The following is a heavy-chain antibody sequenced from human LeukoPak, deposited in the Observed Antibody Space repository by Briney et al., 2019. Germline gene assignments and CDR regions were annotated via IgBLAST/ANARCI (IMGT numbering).Heavy chain of an antibody. J-gene: IGHJ4*02. D-gene: IGHD3-10*01. CDR1: GYTFTSYA. CDR3: ARDLPTMAVIFDY. CDR2: INAGNGNT. V-gene: IGHV1-3*01. Sequence: ASVKVSCKASGYTFTSYAMHWVRQAPGQRLEWMGWINAGNGNTKYSQKFQGRVTITRDTSASTAYMELSSLRSEDTAVYYCARDLPTMAVIFDYWGQGTLVTVSS.